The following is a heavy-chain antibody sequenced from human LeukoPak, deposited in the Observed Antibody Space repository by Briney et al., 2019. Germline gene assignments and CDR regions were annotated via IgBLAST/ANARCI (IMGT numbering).Heavy chain of an antibody. Sequence: GGSLRLSCGASGFTFSSYAMHWVRHAPGKGLEYVSAISSNGGSTHYANSVKGRFTISRDNSKNTLYLQMGSLRAEDMAVYYCARGSRNYYDSSGYYYYWGQGILVTVSS. V-gene: IGHV3-64*01. D-gene: IGHD3-22*01. CDR3: ARGSRNYYDSSGYYYY. J-gene: IGHJ4*02. CDR2: ISSNGGST. CDR1: GFTFSSYA.